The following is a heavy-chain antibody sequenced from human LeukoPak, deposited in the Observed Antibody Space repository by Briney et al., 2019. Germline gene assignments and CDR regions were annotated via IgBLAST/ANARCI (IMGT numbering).Heavy chain of an antibody. CDR2: ISSSSSYI. J-gene: IGHJ4*02. CDR3: ARDLGAMDHQFDY. Sequence: GGSLRLSCAASGFTFSSYSMNWVRQAPGKGLEWVSSISSSSSYIYYADSVKGRFTISRDNAKSSLYLQMNSLRAEDTAVYYCARDLGAMDHQFDYWGQGTLVTVSS. CDR1: GFTFSSYS. V-gene: IGHV3-21*01. D-gene: IGHD1-26*01.